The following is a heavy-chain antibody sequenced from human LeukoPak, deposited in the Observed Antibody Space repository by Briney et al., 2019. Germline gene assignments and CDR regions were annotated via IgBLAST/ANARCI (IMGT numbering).Heavy chain of an antibody. CDR1: GGSFSGYY. Sequence: SETLSLTCAVYGGSFSGYYWSWIRQPPGKGLEWIGEINHSGSTNYNPSLKSRVTISVDTSKNQFSLKLSSVTAADTAVYYCARARVLTGTTDYWGQGTLVTVSS. V-gene: IGHV4-34*09. J-gene: IGHJ4*02. CDR2: INHSGST. D-gene: IGHD1-7*01. CDR3: ARARVLTGTTDY.